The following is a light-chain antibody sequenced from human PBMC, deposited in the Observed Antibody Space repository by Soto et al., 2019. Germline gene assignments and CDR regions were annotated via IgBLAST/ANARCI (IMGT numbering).Light chain of an antibody. J-gene: IGKJ1*01. CDR3: QQRSNWPPWT. CDR2: DAS. Sequence: EIVLTQSPATLSLSPGERATLSCRASQSVRSYLAWYQQKPGQAPRLLIYDASNRATDSPARFSGSGSGTDVTLTISSLEPEDVADYYCQQRSNWPPWTFGQGTKVEIK. V-gene: IGKV3-11*01. CDR1: QSVRSY.